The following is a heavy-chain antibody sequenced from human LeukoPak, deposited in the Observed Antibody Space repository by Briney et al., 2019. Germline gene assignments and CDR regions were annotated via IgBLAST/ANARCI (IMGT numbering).Heavy chain of an antibody. V-gene: IGHV3-30*02. D-gene: IGHD1-26*01. J-gene: IGHJ6*03. CDR2: IRYDGNNK. CDR3: ARVIVGATVDYYYYYMDV. Sequence: GGSLRLSCAASGFTFRGYGMHWVRQAPGKGLEWVAFIRYDGNNKYYGDSVKGRFTISRDNSKNTLYLQMNSLRAEDTAVYYCARVIVGATVDYYYYYMDVWGKGTTVTVSS. CDR1: GFTFRGYG.